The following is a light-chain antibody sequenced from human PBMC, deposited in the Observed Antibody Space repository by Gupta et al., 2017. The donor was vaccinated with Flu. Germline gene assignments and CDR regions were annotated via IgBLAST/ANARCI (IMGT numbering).Light chain of an antibody. CDR2: AAA. J-gene: IGKJ1*01. CDR1: QRISSH. Sequence: DIQLTQSPSSLSASVGDRGTITCRASQRISSHLNWYQQRPGKAPKLLIYAAASWQSGVTPRFSGSGCGKNLSLTISSRQQEDFAAYYYHQSDLTPPGTFGQGTKVEIK. V-gene: IGKV1-39*01. CDR3: HQSDLTPPGT.